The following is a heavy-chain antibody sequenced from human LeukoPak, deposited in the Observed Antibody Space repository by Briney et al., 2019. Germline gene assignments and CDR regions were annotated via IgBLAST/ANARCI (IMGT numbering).Heavy chain of an antibody. CDR2: IIPIFGTA. CDR1: ERTFSSYA. V-gene: IGHV1-69*15. Sequence: SQKVSCKASERTFSSYAISWVRQAPGQGLEWMGTIIPIFGTANYAQKFQGSVTITADESTRTAYMPLRSLRSEDTAVYYCAREGGRILRYFDWLLGHFDYWGQGTLVPVSS. J-gene: IGHJ4*02. D-gene: IGHD3-9*01. CDR3: AREGGRILRYFDWLLGHFDY.